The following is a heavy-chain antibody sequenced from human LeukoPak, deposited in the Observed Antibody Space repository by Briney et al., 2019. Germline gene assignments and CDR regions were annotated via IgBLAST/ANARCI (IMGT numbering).Heavy chain of an antibody. CDR2: ISGSGGST. V-gene: IGHV3-23*01. J-gene: IGHJ4*02. D-gene: IGHD1-26*01. CDR3: ARDSRYSGSYGDFDY. CDR1: GFTFSSYA. Sequence: GGSLRLSCAASGFTFSSYAMSWVRQAPGKGLEWVSAISGSGGSTYYADSVKGRFTISRDNSKNSLYLQMNSLRAEDTAVYYCARDSRYSGSYGDFDYWGQGTLVTVSS.